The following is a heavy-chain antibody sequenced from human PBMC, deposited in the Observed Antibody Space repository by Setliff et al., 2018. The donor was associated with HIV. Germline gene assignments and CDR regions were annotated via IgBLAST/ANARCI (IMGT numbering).Heavy chain of an antibody. J-gene: IGHJ4*02. Sequence: LRLSCVASGFTFSSNEMNWVRQAPGKGLEWVSYISSSGSTIYYADSVKGRFTISRDNAKNSLYLQMNSLRAEDTAVYYCARGGNNWNDFDHWGQGTLVTVSS. CDR2: ISSSGSTI. CDR1: GFTFSSNE. CDR3: ARGGNNWNDFDH. D-gene: IGHD1-20*01. V-gene: IGHV3-48*03.